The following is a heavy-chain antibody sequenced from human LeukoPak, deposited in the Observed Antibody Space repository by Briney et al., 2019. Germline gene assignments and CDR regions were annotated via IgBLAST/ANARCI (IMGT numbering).Heavy chain of an antibody. J-gene: IGHJ4*02. CDR1: GFTFSNYG. D-gene: IGHD4-17*01. V-gene: IGHV3-23*01. Sequence: GGSLRLSCAASGFTFSNYGMSWVRQAPGKGLEWVSGISGSGDSTDYADSVKGRFTISRDNSKNTLYVQMNSLRAEDTAVYSCARGTVTAPDYWGQGTLVTVSS. CDR2: ISGSGDST. CDR3: ARGTVTAPDY.